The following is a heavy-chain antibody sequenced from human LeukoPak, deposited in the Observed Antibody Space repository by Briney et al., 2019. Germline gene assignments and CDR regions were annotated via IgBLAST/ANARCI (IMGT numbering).Heavy chain of an antibody. CDR2: IYHSGST. CDR3: ARGGGSYGYYMDV. J-gene: IGHJ6*03. CDR1: GGSISSSNW. V-gene: IGHV4-4*02. Sequence: SETLSLTCAVSGGSISSSNWWSWVRQPPGKGLEWIGEIYHSGSTNYNPSLKSRVTISVDTSKNQFSLKLSSVTAADTAVYYCARGGGSYGYYMDVWGKGPTVTVSS. D-gene: IGHD5-18*01.